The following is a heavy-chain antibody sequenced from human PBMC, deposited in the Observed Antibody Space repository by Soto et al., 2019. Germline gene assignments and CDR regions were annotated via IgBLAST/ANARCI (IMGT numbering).Heavy chain of an antibody. J-gene: IGHJ6*02. D-gene: IGHD2-15*01. Sequence: QVQLVQSGAEVKKPGASVKVSCKASGYTFTSYDINWVRQATGQGLERMAWMNPNSGNTGYAQKLQGRVTMTRNTSISTAYMELSSLRSADTAVYYCARYCSGGSCYDGMDVWGQGTTVTVSS. CDR3: ARYCSGGSCYDGMDV. V-gene: IGHV1-8*01. CDR2: MNPNSGNT. CDR1: GYTFTSYD.